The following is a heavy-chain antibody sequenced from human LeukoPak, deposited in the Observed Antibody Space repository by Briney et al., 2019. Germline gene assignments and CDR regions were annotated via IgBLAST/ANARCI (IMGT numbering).Heavy chain of an antibody. D-gene: IGHD3-10*01. CDR3: ARERPDLYYGSGSPYWYFDL. CDR2: WYN. V-gene: IGHV6-1*01. J-gene: IGHJ2*01. Sequence: WYNDYAVSVKSRITINPDTSKNQFSLQLNSVTPEDTAVYYCARERPDLYYGSGSPYWYFDLWGRGTLVTVSS.